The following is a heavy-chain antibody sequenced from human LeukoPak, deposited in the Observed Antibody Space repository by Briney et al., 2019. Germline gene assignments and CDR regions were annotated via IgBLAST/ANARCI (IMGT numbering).Heavy chain of an antibody. J-gene: IGHJ4*02. Sequence: GGSLRLSCAASGFTFSSYEMNWVRQAPGKGLEWVSSISSGSSHIYYADSVKGRFTISRDNAKNSVYLQMNSLRAEDTAVYYCARFSRADQYYFDYWGQGTLVTVSS. V-gene: IGHV3-21*01. CDR1: GFTFSSYE. CDR2: ISSGSSHI. D-gene: IGHD2-2*01. CDR3: ARFSRADQYYFDY.